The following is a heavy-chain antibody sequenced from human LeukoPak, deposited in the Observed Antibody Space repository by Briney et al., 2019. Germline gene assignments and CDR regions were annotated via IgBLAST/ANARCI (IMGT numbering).Heavy chain of an antibody. Sequence: GGSLRLSCAASGFTFSSYSMNWVRQAPGKGLEWVSSISSSSRYIYYADSVKGRFTISRDNAKNSLYLQMNSLRAEDTAVYYCAREGLGIVVVPAVTHDAFDIWGQGTMVTVSS. D-gene: IGHD2-2*03. CDR2: ISSSSRYI. CDR1: GFTFSSYS. V-gene: IGHV3-21*03. J-gene: IGHJ3*02. CDR3: AREGLGIVVVPAVTHDAFDI.